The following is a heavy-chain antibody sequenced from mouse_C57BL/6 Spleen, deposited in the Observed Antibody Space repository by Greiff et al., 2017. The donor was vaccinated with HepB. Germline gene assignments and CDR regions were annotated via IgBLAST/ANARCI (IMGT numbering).Heavy chain of an antibody. CDR3: ARGYSPFDY. CDR1: GFTFSDYG. J-gene: IGHJ2*01. Sequence: EVQRVESGGGLVKPGGSLKLSCAASGFTFSDYGMHWVRQAPEKGLEWVAYISSGSSTIYYADTVKGRFTISRDNAKNTLFLQMTSLRSEDTAMYYCARGYSPFDYWGQGTTLTVSS. CDR2: ISSGSSTI. D-gene: IGHD1-2*01. V-gene: IGHV5-17*01.